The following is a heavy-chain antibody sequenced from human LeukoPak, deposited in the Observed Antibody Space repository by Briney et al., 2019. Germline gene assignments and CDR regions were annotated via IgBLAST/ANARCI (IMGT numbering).Heavy chain of an antibody. CDR1: GFTFSNYA. Sequence: GGSLRLSCAASGFTFSNYAMHWVRQAPGKGLEWVAVISYDGSNKYYADSVKGRFTISRDNSKNTLYLQMNSLRTEDTAVYYCARDVYYDSSGYWGQGTLVTVSS. V-gene: IGHV3-30*04. CDR2: ISYDGSNK. D-gene: IGHD3-22*01. CDR3: ARDVYYDSSGY. J-gene: IGHJ4*02.